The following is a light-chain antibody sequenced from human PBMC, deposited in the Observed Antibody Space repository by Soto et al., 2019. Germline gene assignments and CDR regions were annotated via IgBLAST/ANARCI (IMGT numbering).Light chain of an antibody. Sequence: QSALTQPPSVSGAPGQRVTISFTGGSSNIGAGYDVHWYQQLPGTAPKLLIYGNSNRPSGVPDRFSGSKSGTSASLAITGLQAEDEADYYCQSYDSSLSGFYVFGTATKVTVL. V-gene: IGLV1-40*01. CDR1: SSNIGAGYD. CDR2: GNS. CDR3: QSYDSSLSGFYV. J-gene: IGLJ1*01.